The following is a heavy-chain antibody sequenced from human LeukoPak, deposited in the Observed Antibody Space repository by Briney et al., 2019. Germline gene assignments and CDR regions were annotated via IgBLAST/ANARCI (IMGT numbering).Heavy chain of an antibody. CDR2: IYSSGGT. V-gene: IGHV3-53*01. D-gene: IGHD3-10*01. CDR3: ATFYGSGKGGAFDI. CDR1: GFTVSINY. J-gene: IGHJ3*02. Sequence: GGSLRLSCAASGFTVSINYMSWVRQAPGKGLEWVSVIYSSGGTSYADSVKGRFTISRDNSKNTLSRQMSSLRAEDTAVYYCATFYGSGKGGAFDIWGQGTMVTSLQ.